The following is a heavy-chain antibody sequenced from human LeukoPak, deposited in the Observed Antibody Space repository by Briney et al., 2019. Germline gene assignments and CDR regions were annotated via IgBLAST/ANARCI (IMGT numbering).Heavy chain of an antibody. CDR2: IYISGST. V-gene: IGHV4-4*07. D-gene: IGHD1-26*01. Sequence: SETLSLTCTVSGGSISSYYWSWIRQPAGKGLEWIGRIYISGSTNYNPSLKSRVTMSVDTSKNQFSLKLSSVTAADTAVYYCARTGSYYRFDAFDIWGQGTMVTVSS. CDR3: ARTGSYYRFDAFDI. CDR1: GGSISSYY. J-gene: IGHJ3*02.